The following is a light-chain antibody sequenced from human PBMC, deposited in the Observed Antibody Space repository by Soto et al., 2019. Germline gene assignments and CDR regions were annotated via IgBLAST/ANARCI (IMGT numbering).Light chain of an antibody. J-gene: IGLJ2*01. CDR2: DVN. CDR3: ASFTRSVNVV. Sequence: QSSLTQPSSVSGSPGQSITISCAGTSSDVGGYNYVSWYQQHPGKVPRLIISDVNKRPSGVSDRFSGSKSGNTASLTISGLQAEDEADYYCASFTRSVNVVFGGGTKVTVL. V-gene: IGLV2-14*03. CDR1: SSDVGGYNY.